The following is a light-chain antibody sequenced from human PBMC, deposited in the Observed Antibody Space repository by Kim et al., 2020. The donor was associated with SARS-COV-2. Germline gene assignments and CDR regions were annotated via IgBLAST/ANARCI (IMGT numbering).Light chain of an antibody. Sequence: GKTVTISGPRNRGSIAGNDVQWYQQRPGSSPNIVVYENTYRPSGVPERFSVSIYSSSNSASLTISGLKTEDEADYYCQSDDRSSKVFGGGTQLTVL. J-gene: IGLJ3*02. CDR2: ENT. CDR1: RGSIAGND. CDR3: QSDDRSSKV. V-gene: IGLV6-57*01.